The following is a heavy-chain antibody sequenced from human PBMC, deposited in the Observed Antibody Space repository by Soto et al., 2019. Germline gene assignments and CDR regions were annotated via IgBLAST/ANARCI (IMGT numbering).Heavy chain of an antibody. Sequence: ASVKVSCKASGYTFTSYGISWVRQAPGQGLEWMGWISAYNGNTNYAQKLQGRVTMTTDTSTSTAYMELRSLRSDVTSVYYCARISIALAHFDYWGQGTLVTVSS. J-gene: IGHJ4*02. CDR3: ARISIALAHFDY. D-gene: IGHD6-6*01. CDR1: GYTFTSYG. CDR2: ISAYNGNT. V-gene: IGHV1-18*01.